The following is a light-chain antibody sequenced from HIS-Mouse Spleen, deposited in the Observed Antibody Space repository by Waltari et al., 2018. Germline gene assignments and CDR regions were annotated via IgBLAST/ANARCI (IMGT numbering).Light chain of an antibody. Sequence: QSALTQPASVSGSPAQSITISCTGTSSHVGGYNYVPWYQQHPGKAPNLMIFDVSNRPSGVSNRFSGSKSGNTASLTISGLQAEDEADYYCSSYTSSSTRVFGGGTKLTVL. V-gene: IGLV2-14*03. CDR2: DVS. CDR3: SSYTSSSTRV. CDR1: SSHVGGYNY. J-gene: IGLJ3*02.